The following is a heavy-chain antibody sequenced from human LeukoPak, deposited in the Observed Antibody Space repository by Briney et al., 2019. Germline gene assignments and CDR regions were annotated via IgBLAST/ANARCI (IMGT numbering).Heavy chain of an antibody. CDR3: AKDLIFYAWDGNYYGMDV. CDR1: GFTFSSYA. V-gene: IGHV3-23*01. CDR2: ISGSGGST. D-gene: IGHD3-16*01. J-gene: IGHJ6*02. Sequence: GGSLRLSCAASGFTFSSYAMSWVRQAPGKGLEWVSAISGSGGSTYYADSVKGRFTISRDNSRNTLYLQMNSLGAEDTAVYYCAKDLIFYAWDGNYYGMDVWGQGTTVTVSS.